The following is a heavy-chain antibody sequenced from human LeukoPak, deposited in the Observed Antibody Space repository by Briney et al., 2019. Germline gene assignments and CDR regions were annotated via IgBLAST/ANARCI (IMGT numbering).Heavy chain of an antibody. CDR3: TRNLWSGRSLDFDP. CDR1: GFIFGDYA. D-gene: IGHD3-3*01. V-gene: IGHV3-49*04. CDR2: IRSKAYGETT. J-gene: IGHJ5*02. Sequence: GGSLRLSCSTSGFIFGDYAMSWVRQAPVKGLEWLAFIRSKAYGETTEYAASVKGRFTISRDDSKNIAYLQMNSLQIEDTAIYYCTRNLWSGRSLDFDPWDQGTQVTVSS.